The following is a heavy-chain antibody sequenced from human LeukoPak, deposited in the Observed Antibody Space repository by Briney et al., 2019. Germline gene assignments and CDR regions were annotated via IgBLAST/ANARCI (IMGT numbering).Heavy chain of an antibody. V-gene: IGHV1-8*01. CDR3: SRGYAMDV. J-gene: IGHJ6*02. CDR1: GYTSTNFE. Sequence: ASVKVSCKASGYTSTNFEINWVRQATGQRLEWMGWMNLNNGKTGYRQEFQGRVTMTTNTSISTAYMELSSLRSEDTAVYYCSRGYAMDVWGQGTTVTVSS. CDR2: MNLNNGKT.